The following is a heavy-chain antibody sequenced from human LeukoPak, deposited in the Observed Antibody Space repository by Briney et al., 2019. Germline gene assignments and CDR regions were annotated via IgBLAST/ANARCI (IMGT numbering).Heavy chain of an antibody. CDR3: ARAEDSYFDY. CDR1: GGSIRNYY. V-gene: IGHV4-59*01. J-gene: IGHJ4*02. Sequence: SETLSLTCTVSGGSIRNYYWSWIRQPPGKGLEWIGYIYYSGSTNYNPSLKSRVTISVDTSKNQFSLKLSSVTAADTAVYYCARAEDSYFDYWGQGTLVTVSS. D-gene: IGHD3-22*01. CDR2: IYYSGST.